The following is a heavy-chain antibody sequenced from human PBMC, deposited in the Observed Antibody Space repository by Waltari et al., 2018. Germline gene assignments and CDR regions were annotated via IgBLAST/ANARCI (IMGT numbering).Heavy chain of an antibody. CDR3: ARHGSGHYGDYKIDY. V-gene: IGHV4-39*01. CDR2: IYYSGST. Sequence: QLQLQESGPGLVKPSETLSLTCTVSGGSISSSSYYWGWIRQPPGKGLEWIGSIYYSGSTYYNPSLKSRVTISVDTSKNQFSLKLSSVTAADTAVYYCARHGSGHYGDYKIDYWGQGTLVTVSS. J-gene: IGHJ4*02. CDR1: GGSISSSSYY. D-gene: IGHD4-17*01.